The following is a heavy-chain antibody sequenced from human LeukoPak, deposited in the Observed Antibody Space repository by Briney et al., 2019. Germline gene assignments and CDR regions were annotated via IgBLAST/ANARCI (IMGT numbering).Heavy chain of an antibody. D-gene: IGHD1-26*01. J-gene: IGHJ5*02. V-gene: IGHV4-59*01. CDR2: IYYSGST. CDR1: GGSISSYY. Sequence: SETLSLTCTVFGGSISSYYWSWIRQPPGKGLEWIGYIYYSGSTNYNPSLKSRVTISVDTSKNQFSLKLSSVTAADTAVYYCARGGSYEDWFDPWGQGTLVTVSS. CDR3: ARGGSYEDWFDP.